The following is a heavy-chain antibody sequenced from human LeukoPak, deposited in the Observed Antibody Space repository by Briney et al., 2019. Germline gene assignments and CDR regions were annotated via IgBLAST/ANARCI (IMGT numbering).Heavy chain of an antibody. Sequence: PGGSLRLSCAASGFTFSGYWMSWVRQAPGKGLEWVANIKQDGSEKYYVDSVKGRFTISRDNAKNSLYLQMNSLRAEDTAVYYCARGTVRGVIPNAFDIWGQGTMVTVSS. CDR2: IKQDGSEK. D-gene: IGHD3-10*01. CDR3: ARGTVRGVIPNAFDI. CDR1: GFTFSGYW. V-gene: IGHV3-7*01. J-gene: IGHJ3*02.